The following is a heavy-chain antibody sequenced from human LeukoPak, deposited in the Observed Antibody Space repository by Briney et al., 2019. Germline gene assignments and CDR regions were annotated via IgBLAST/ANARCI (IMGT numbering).Heavy chain of an antibody. Sequence: SETLSLTCTVSGGSISSSSYYWGWIRQPPGKGLEWIGSIYYSGSTYYNPSLKSRVTISVDTSKIQFSLKLSSVTAADTAVYYCARQQGGSLPTTEIWYFDYWGQGTLVTVSS. D-gene: IGHD3-16*01. V-gene: IGHV4-39*01. CDR2: IYYSGST. CDR3: ARQQGGSLPTTEIWYFDY. CDR1: GGSISSSSYY. J-gene: IGHJ4*02.